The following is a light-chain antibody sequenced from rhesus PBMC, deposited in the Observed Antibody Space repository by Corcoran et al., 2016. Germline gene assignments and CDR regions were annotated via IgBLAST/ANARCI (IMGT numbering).Light chain of an antibody. Sequence: DIQLTQSPSSLSASVGDRVTITCRASQGISSYLAWYQPKSGKAPKLLIFDAFSLQSGAPARFSGSGSGIEFTLTISRLQPEDFATYYCQQRNTFPFTFGPGTKLDIK. CDR2: DAF. CDR1: QGISSY. J-gene: IGKJ3*01. V-gene: IGKV1-38*01. CDR3: QQRNTFPFT.